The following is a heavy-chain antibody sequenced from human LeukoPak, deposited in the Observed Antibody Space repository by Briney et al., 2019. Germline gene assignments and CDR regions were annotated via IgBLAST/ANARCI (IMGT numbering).Heavy chain of an antibody. V-gene: IGHV1-8*01. CDR3: ARGLHPGFGESMEFDY. D-gene: IGHD3-10*01. CDR1: GYTFTSYD. CDR2: MNPNSGNT. J-gene: IGHJ4*02. Sequence: ASVKVSCKASGYTFTSYDINWVRQATGQGLEWMGWMNPNSGNTGYAQKFQGRVTMTRNTSISTAYMELSSLRSEDTAVYYCARGLHPGFGESMEFDYWGQGTLVTVSS.